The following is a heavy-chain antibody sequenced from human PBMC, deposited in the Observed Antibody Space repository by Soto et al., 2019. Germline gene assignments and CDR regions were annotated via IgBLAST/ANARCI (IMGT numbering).Heavy chain of an antibody. D-gene: IGHD2-2*01. CDR2: IYYSGST. CDR1: GGSISSGDYY. J-gene: IGHJ5*02. CDR3: ARSIVVVPAARFGWFDP. V-gene: IGHV4-30-4*01. Sequence: SETLSLTCTVSGGSISSGDYYWSWIRQPPGKGLEWIGYIYYSGSTYYNPSLKSRVTISVDTSKNQFSLKLSSVTAADTAVYYCARSIVVVPAARFGWFDPWGQGTLVTVSS.